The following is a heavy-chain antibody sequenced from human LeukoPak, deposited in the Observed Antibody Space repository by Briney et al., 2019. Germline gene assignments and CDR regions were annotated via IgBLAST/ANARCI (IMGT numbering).Heavy chain of an antibody. J-gene: IGHJ5*02. CDR3: ARDQRTYYDILTPTLGFDP. Sequence: GGSLRLSCAASGFMFSSYGMHWVRQAPGKGLEWVAFIRYDGSNKYYADSVKGRFTISRDNSKNTLYLQMNSLRAEDTAVYYCARDQRTYYDILTPTLGFDPWGQGTLVTVSS. D-gene: IGHD3-9*01. V-gene: IGHV3-30*02. CDR1: GFMFSSYG. CDR2: IRYDGSNK.